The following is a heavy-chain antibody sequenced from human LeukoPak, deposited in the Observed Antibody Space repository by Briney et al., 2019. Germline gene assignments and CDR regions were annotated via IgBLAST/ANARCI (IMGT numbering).Heavy chain of an antibody. CDR1: GYTFTGYY. CDR3: ARGGAVFDLTGSWFDP. J-gene: IGHJ5*02. Sequence: ASVKVSCKASGYTFTGYYMHWVRQAPGQGLEWMGRINPNSGGTNYAQKFQGRVTMTRDTSISTAYMELSRLRSDDTAVYYCARGGAVFDLTGSWFDPWGQGTLVTVSS. D-gene: IGHD1-26*01. CDR2: INPNSGGT. V-gene: IGHV1-2*06.